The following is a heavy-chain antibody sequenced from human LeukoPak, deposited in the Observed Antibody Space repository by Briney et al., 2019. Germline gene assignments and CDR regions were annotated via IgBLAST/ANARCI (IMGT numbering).Heavy chain of an antibody. CDR3: ARRMELLHFDS. V-gene: IGHV1-2*02. Sequence: ASVKVSCKASGYTFTGYYIHWVRQAPGRGLEWVGWINPNSGGTNYAQKFQGRVTMTRDTSISTDYMEVSRLRSDDTAVYYCARRMELLHFDSWGQGTLVIVSS. D-gene: IGHD1-26*01. CDR2: INPNSGGT. CDR1: GYTFTGYY. J-gene: IGHJ4*02.